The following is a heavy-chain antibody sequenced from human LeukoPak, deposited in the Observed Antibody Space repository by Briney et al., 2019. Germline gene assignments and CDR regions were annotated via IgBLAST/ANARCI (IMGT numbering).Heavy chain of an antibody. CDR3: ATLVDTAMVTLDYYYYMDV. Sequence: GGSLRLSCTVSGFTFSNYAMSWVRQAPGKGLEWASSISERGDYTYYADSVKGRFTISRDNAKNSLYLQMNSLRAEDTAVYYCATLVDTAMVTLDYYYYMDVWGKGTTVTVSS. V-gene: IGHV3-23*01. J-gene: IGHJ6*03. CDR2: ISERGDYT. CDR1: GFTFSNYA. D-gene: IGHD5-18*01.